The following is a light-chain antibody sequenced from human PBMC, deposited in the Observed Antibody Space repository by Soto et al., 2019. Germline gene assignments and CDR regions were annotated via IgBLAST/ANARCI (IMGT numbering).Light chain of an antibody. CDR2: DAT. V-gene: IGKV1-5*01. CDR3: QQYNHYSWLT. CDR1: QSITRW. Sequence: DMRMAHSPSTVSASGGDRVSITCRDSQSITRWVAWYQQKPGGAPQLTIYDATSLESGVQSRFSGSRSVTEFTLAVSSLQPDDFAAYYCQQYNHYSWLTCGGVT. J-gene: IGKJ4*01.